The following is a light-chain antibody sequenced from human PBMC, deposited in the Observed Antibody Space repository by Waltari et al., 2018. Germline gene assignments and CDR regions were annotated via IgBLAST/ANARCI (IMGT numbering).Light chain of an antibody. CDR1: QDISSF. CDR2: SAS. J-gene: IGKJ5*01. V-gene: IGKV1-9*01. CDR3: QQLLTYPIS. Sequence: IQLTQSPSSLSASVGERVAITCRASQDISSFLAWYQQIPGKAPKLLIYSASTLQSGVPSRFSGSGYGADFTLTISSLQPEDFATYYCQQLLTYPISFGQGTRLEIK.